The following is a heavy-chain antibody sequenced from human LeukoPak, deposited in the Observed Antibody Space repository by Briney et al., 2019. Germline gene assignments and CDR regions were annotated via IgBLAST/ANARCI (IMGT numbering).Heavy chain of an antibody. V-gene: IGHV3-21*06. CDR3: AREKLDTRGYVDY. CDR1: GFTFSSYS. CDR2: ISSSSSYI. J-gene: IGHJ4*02. D-gene: IGHD3-22*01. Sequence: GGSLRLSCAASGFTFSSYSMNWVRQAPGKGLEWVSSISSSSSYIYYADSVKGRFTISRDNAKNLLYLQMNSLRAEDTAVYYCAREKLDTRGYVDYWGQGTLVTVSS.